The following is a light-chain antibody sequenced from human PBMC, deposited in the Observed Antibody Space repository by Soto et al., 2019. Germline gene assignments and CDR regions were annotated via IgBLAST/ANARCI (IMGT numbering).Light chain of an antibody. J-gene: IGKJ4*01. V-gene: IGKV1-33*01. Sequence: DIQMTQSPSSLSASVGDRVTITCRASQSINNYLNWYRQKPGKAPKLLIYDASNLETGVPSRFSGSGSGTDFTFTISSLQPEDIATYYCQQYDNLPLTFGGGTKVDIK. CDR2: DAS. CDR1: QSINNY. CDR3: QQYDNLPLT.